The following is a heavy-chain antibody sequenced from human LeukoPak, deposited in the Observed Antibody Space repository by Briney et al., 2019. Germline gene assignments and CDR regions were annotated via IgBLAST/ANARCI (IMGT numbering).Heavy chain of an antibody. CDR1: GFTFSSYE. J-gene: IGHJ4*02. Sequence: PGGSLRLSCAASGFTFSSYEMNWVRQAPGKGLERVSYISSGGGTIYYADSVKGRFTISRDNAKNSLYLQMNSLRGEDTAVFYCASSRWSQRMDTDFDYWGQGTLVTVSS. V-gene: IGHV3-48*03. CDR2: ISSGGGTI. CDR3: ASSRWSQRMDTDFDY. D-gene: IGHD4-23*01.